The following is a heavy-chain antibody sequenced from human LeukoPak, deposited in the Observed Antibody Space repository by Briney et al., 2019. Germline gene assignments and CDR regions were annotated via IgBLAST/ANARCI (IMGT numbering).Heavy chain of an antibody. CDR1: GFTFSSYG. Sequence: PGGSLRLSCAASGFTFSSYGMHWVRQAPGKGLEWVAVIWYDGSNKYYADSVKGRFTISRDNSKNTLYLQINSLRVEDTAIYYCAKDRTTGLRGIWGQGTMVTVSS. CDR3: AKDRTTGLRGI. J-gene: IGHJ3*02. CDR2: IWYDGSNK. D-gene: IGHD1-1*01. V-gene: IGHV3-33*06.